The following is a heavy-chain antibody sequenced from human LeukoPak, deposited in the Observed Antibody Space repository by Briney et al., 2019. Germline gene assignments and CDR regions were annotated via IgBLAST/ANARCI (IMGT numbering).Heavy chain of an antibody. J-gene: IGHJ4*02. CDR1: GYTFTGYY. D-gene: IGHD5-12*01. CDR2: INPNSGGT. V-gene: IGHV1-2*02. Sequence: ASVKVSCKASGYTFTGYYMHWVRQAPGQGLEWMGWINPNSGGTNYAQKFQGRVTMTRGTSISTAYMELSRLRSDDTAVYYCAKGYSGYDYHGSFDYWGQGTLVTVSS. CDR3: AKGYSGYDYHGSFDY.